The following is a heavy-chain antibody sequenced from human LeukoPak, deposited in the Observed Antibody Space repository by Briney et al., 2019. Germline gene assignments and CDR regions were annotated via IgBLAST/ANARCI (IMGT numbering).Heavy chain of an antibody. CDR3: ASSVSRSSYWFDP. Sequence: SVTVSCKASGGTFSSYAISWVRQAPGQGLEWMGGIIPIFGTANYAQKFQGRVTITTDETTSTAYMELSSLRSEDTAVYYCASSVSRSSYWFDPWGEGTLVTVSS. D-gene: IGHD1-14*01. CDR2: IIPIFGTA. CDR1: GGTFSSYA. V-gene: IGHV1-69*05. J-gene: IGHJ5*02.